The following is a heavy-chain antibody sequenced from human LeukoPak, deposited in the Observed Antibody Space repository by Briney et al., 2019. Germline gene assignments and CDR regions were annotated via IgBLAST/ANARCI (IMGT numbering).Heavy chain of an antibody. D-gene: IGHD5-12*01. CDR1: GFTFTSYT. Sequence: GGSLRLSCAASGFTFTSYTMSWVRQAPGKGLEWVSSITNNGVYTYYTDSVKGRFTISRDNANNSLYLQVNSLRAEDTAVYYCARVATIFSPLYNWFDPWGQGTLVTVSS. CDR3: ARVATIFSPLYNWFDP. J-gene: IGHJ5*02. CDR2: ITNNGVYT. V-gene: IGHV3-21*01.